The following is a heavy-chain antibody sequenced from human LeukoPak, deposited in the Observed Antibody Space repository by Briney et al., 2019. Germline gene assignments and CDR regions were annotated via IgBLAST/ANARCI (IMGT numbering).Heavy chain of an antibody. CDR2: ISSSGSTI. J-gene: IGHJ4*02. V-gene: IGHV3-48*03. CDR3: ARDYWGVMDY. Sequence: PGGSLRLSCAASGSTFSSYEMNWVRQAPGKGLEWVSYISSSGSTIYYADSVKGRFTISRDNAKNSLYLQMNSLRAEDTAVYYCARDYWGVMDYWGQGTLVTVSS. CDR1: GSTFSSYE. D-gene: IGHD3-16*01.